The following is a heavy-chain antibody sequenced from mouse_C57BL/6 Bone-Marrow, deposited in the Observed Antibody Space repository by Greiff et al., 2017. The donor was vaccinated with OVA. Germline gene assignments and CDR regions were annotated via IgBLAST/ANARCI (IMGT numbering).Heavy chain of an antibody. CDR1: GYTFTDYE. CDR2: IDPETGGT. V-gene: IGHV1-15*01. CDR3: TRWAPY. J-gene: IGHJ2*01. Sequence: LVESGAELVRPGASVTLSCKASGYTFTDYEMHWVKQTPVHGLEWIGAIDPETGGTAYNQKFKGKAILTADKSSSTAYIELRSLTSEDSAVYYCTRWAPYWGQGTTLTVSS.